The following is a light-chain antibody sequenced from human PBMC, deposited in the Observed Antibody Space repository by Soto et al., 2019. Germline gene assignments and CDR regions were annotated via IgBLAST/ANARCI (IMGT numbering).Light chain of an antibody. V-gene: IGKV1-39*01. CDR3: QPSHITTLFT. CDR1: QNINSH. Sequence: DIQMTQSPSSLSASIGDRVTITCRASQNINSHLNWYQQKPGKAPKVLIYAASRLQSGVPSRFSRSGCGTEFTLTISSLDPEDFATYYCQPSHITTLFTCGKGTKLEIK. J-gene: IGKJ2*01. CDR2: AAS.